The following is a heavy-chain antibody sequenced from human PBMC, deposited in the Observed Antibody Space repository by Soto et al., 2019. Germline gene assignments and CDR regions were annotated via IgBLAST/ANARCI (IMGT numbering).Heavy chain of an antibody. CDR2: ISSSGSTV. CDR3: VRYCGTTLCNGVAKRTFDY. J-gene: IGHJ4*02. Sequence: GGSLRLSCAASRFTFSTYEMHWVRQAPGKGLEWVSYISSSGSTVYYADSVKGRFTISRDNTRNSLYLQMNSLRDEDTALYYCVRYCGTTLCNGVAKRTFDYWGQGTLVTVS. D-gene: IGHD2-2*01. CDR1: RFTFSTYE. V-gene: IGHV3-48*03.